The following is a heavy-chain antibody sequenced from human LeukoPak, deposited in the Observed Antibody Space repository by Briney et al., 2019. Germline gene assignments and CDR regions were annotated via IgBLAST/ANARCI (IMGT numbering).Heavy chain of an antibody. CDR3: ASPPDENGMDV. CDR2: IKQDGSEK. Sequence: GALRLSCAASGFTFSSYWMSWVRQAPGKGLEWVANIKQDGSEKYYVDPVKGRFTISRDNAKNSLYLQMNSLRAEDTAVYYCASPPDENGMDVWGQGTTVTVSS. V-gene: IGHV3-7*01. J-gene: IGHJ6*02. CDR1: GFTFSSYW.